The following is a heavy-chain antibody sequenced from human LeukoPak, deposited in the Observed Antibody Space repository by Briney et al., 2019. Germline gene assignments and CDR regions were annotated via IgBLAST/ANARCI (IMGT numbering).Heavy chain of an antibody. CDR3: ATTRGSSFDY. D-gene: IGHD1-26*01. CDR2: IHSDGST. J-gene: IGHJ4*02. Sequence: PGGPLRLSCAASGFTVSSNYMCWVRQAPGKGLEWLSIIHSDGSTHYADSVRGRFTISRDNSKNTLFLQMNTLRAEDTAMYYCATTRGSSFDYWGQGTLVTVSS. CDR1: GFTVSSNY. V-gene: IGHV3-53*01.